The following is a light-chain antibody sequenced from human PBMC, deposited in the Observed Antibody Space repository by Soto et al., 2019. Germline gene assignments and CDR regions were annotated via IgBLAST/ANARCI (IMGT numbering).Light chain of an antibody. J-gene: IGKJ4*01. V-gene: IGKV1-39*01. CDR2: ALS. CDR3: QQSHSNIQELT. Sequence: DIQMTQSPSSLSASVGDRVTITCRASQSVSNHLNWYQQKPGKAPKLLIYALSSLQSGVPSRFSGSGSGTDFTLTISSLQPEDFATYYCQQSHSNIQELTFGGGTKVEIK. CDR1: QSVSNH.